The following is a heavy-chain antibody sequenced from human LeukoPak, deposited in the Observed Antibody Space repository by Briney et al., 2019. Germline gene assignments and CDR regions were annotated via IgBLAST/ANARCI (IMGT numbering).Heavy chain of an antibody. CDR2: IWYDGSNK. J-gene: IGHJ4*02. CDR3: ARAQLGIGAYYFDY. D-gene: IGHD7-27*01. Sequence: PGGSLRLSCAASGFTFSSYGMHWVRQAPGKGLEWVAVIWYDGSNKYYADSVKGRFTISRDNSKNTLYLQMNSLRAEDTAVYYCARAQLGIGAYYFDYWGQGTLVTVSS. V-gene: IGHV3-33*01. CDR1: GFTFSSYG.